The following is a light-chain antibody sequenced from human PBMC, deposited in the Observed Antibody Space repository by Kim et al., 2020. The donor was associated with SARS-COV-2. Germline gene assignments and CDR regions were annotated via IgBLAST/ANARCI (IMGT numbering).Light chain of an antibody. CDR3: SSYTSSSTWV. CDR1: SSDAGANKY. CDR2: GVS. V-gene: IGLV2-14*03. Sequence: QSALTQPASVSGSPGQSITISCSGISSDAGANKYVSWYQQHPGKAPKLMIYGVSDRPSGVSNRFSGSKSGNTASLTISGLQAEDEADYYCSSYTSSSTWVFGGGTQLTVL. J-gene: IGLJ2*01.